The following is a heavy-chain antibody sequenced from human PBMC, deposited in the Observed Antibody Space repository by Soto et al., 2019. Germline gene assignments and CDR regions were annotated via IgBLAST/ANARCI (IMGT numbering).Heavy chain of an antibody. J-gene: IGHJ4*02. CDR3: AKEQLERHFGFDY. Sequence: GGSLRLSCAASGFTFSSYAMSWVRQAPGKALEWVSGISNNGRGTFYAGSVKGRFTVSRDNSKNTLYLQMNNLRVEDTAIYYCAKEQLERHFGFDYWGQGALVTVS. D-gene: IGHD1-1*01. V-gene: IGHV3-23*01. CDR1: GFTFSSYA. CDR2: ISNNGRGT.